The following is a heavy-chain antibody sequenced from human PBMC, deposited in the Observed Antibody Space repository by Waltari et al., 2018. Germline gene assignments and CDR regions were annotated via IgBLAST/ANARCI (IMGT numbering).Heavy chain of an antibody. J-gene: IGHJ4*02. CDR2: ISYDGSNK. V-gene: IGHV3-30-3*01. CDR3: ARSSGIAAAGPPY. CDR1: GFTFSSYA. D-gene: IGHD6-13*01. Sequence: QVQLVESGGGVVQPGRSLRLSCAASGFTFSSYAMHWVRRAPGKGLEWVAVISYDGSNKNDEDAVKGRVNISRDNSKNTLYLQMNSLRAEDTAVYYCARSSGIAAAGPPYWGQGTLVTVSS.